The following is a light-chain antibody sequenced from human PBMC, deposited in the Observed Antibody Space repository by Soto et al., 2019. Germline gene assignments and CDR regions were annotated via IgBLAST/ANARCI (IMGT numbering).Light chain of an antibody. J-gene: IGKJ2*01. Sequence: EIVLTQSPATPSLSPGERATLSCRASQSVRSYLAWYQQKAGQAPRLLIYDASNRATGIPARFSGSGSGTDFTLTISSLEPEDFAIYYCQQRSNWPPRYTFGQGTKLEIK. CDR1: QSVRSY. CDR2: DAS. V-gene: IGKV3-11*01. CDR3: QQRSNWPPRYT.